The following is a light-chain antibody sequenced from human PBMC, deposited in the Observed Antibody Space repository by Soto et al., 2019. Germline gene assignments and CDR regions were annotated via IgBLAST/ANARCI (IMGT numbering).Light chain of an antibody. CDR3: CSYAVRDAFYV. V-gene: IGLV2-11*01. CDR2: DVF. J-gene: IGLJ1*01. CDR1: SNDVGAYNY. Sequence: QSALTQPRSVSGSPGQSVLISCTGTSNDVGAYNYVSWYQQHPGRAPKLVIYDVFKRPSGIPARFSGSKSGSTASLTISGLQAEDEADYFCCSYAVRDAFYVFGTGTKGTVL.